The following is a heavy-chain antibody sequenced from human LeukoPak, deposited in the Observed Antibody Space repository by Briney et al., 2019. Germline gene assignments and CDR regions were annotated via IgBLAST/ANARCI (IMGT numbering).Heavy chain of an antibody. CDR3: ANYKRGYSGSSDY. V-gene: IGHV3-7*01. CDR2: IKQDGREK. D-gene: IGHD5-12*01. Sequence: GGSLRLSCVASGFPFSSYWMIWVRQAPGKGLEWVANIKQDGREKYYVDSVKDRFTISRDNAKNSLYLQMNSLRAEDTAVYYCANYKRGYSGSSDYWGQGTLVTVSS. J-gene: IGHJ4*02. CDR1: GFPFSSYW.